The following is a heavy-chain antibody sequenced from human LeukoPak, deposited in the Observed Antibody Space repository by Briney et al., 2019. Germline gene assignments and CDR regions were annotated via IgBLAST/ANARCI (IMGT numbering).Heavy chain of an antibody. CDR2: ISSSGSTI. D-gene: IGHD6-19*01. CDR1: GFPFSSYE. V-gene: IGHV3-48*03. Sequence: GALPLSCAASGFPFSSYEMNWVRQATGKGLEWVSYISSSGSTIYYAASVKGRFTISRDNAKYALYLQMNSLRAEDTAVYYCARGWQLLPDYWGQGTLVTVSS. J-gene: IGHJ4*02. CDR3: ARGWQLLPDY.